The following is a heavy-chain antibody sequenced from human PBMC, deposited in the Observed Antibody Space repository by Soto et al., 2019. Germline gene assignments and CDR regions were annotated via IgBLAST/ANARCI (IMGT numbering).Heavy chain of an antibody. CDR1: GGSISSGGYY. CDR3: ARVSLFNSGGFPPPYYFDY. D-gene: IGHD2-15*01. Sequence: SETLSLTCTVSGGSISSGGYYWSWIRQHPGKGLEWIGYIYYSGSPYHNPSLKRRVTISIDTSKNQFPLKPSSLTAADTALYYCARVSLFNSGGFPPPYYFDYWGQGTLVTVSS. J-gene: IGHJ4*02. V-gene: IGHV4-31*03. CDR2: IYYSGSP.